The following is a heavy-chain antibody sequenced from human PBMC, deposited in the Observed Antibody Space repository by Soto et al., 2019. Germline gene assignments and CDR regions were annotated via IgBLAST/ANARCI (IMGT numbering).Heavy chain of an antibody. CDR3: AKDGGYCSGGSCSLGLGFSGMDV. CDR2: ISGSGGST. V-gene: IGHV3-23*01. Sequence: EVQLLESGGGLVQPGGSLRLSCAASGFTFSSYAMSWVRQAPGKGLEWVSAISGSGGSTYYADSVKGRFTISRDNSKNTLYLQMNSLRAEDTALYYCAKDGGYCSGGSCSLGLGFSGMDVWGQGTTVTVSS. CDR1: GFTFSSYA. D-gene: IGHD2-15*01. J-gene: IGHJ6*02.